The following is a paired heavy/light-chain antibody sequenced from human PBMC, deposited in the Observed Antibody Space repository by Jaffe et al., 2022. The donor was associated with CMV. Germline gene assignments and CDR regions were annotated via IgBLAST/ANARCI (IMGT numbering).Light chain of an antibody. V-gene: IGKV1-27*01. CDR3: QKYDRAPWT. Sequence: DIQMTQSPSSLSASVGDRVTITCRASQGISSFLAWYQQKPGKVPKLLIYTASTLQSGVPSRFSGSGSGTDFTLTISSLQPEDVATYYCQKYDRAPWTFGQGTKVEIK. J-gene: IGKJ1*01. CDR2: TAS. CDR1: QGISSF.
Heavy chain of an antibody. CDR3: AKGLVVVAGGSGIFDY. CDR1: GFTVSSNY. Sequence: EVQLVETGGGLIQPGGSLRLSCAASGFTVSSNYMNWVRQAPGKGPEWVSVIYSGGETYYVDSVKGRFTISRDNSKNTLYLQMNSLRVEDTAVYYCAKGLVVVAGGSGIFDYWGQGTLVTVSS. V-gene: IGHV3-53*02. D-gene: IGHD2-15*01. J-gene: IGHJ4*02. CDR2: IYSGGET.